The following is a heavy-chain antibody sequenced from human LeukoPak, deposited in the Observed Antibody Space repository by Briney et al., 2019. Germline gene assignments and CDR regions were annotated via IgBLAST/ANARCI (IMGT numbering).Heavy chain of an antibody. V-gene: IGHV4-4*02. CDR1: GGSISSSNW. CDR3: ARLGSSSQYYYYYYMDV. J-gene: IGHJ6*03. D-gene: IGHD6-13*01. CDR2: IYHSGST. Sequence: SSETLSLTCAVSGGSISSSNWWSWVRQPPGKGLEWIGEIYHSGSTNYNPSLKSRVTISVDKSKSQFSLKLSSVTAADTAVYYCARLGSSSQYYYYYYMDVWGKGTTVTISS.